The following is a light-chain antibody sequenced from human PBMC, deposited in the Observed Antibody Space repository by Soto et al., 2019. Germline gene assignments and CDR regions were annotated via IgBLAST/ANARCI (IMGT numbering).Light chain of an antibody. CDR2: GNS. CDR3: QSYDSSLSGCYV. CDR1: SSNIGAGYD. V-gene: IGLV1-40*01. J-gene: IGLJ1*01. Sequence: QSVLTQPPSVSVAPGQRVTISCTGSSSNIGAGYDVHWYQQLPGTAPKLLIYGNSNRPSAVPDRFSGSKSGTSASLAITGLQAEDEADYYCQSYDSSLSGCYVFGTGTKVTVL.